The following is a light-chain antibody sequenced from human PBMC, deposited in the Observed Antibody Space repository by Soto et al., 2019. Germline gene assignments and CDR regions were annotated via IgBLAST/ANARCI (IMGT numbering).Light chain of an antibody. CDR2: TAS. CDR3: QQAYSTPYT. J-gene: IGKJ2*01. Sequence: DIQVTQSPVSLSASVGDRVTITCRTSQGISTYLNWYQQKAGDAPRLLISTASDLENGVPSRFSGSGSGADFTLTISSLRPEDFATCYCQQAYSTPYTFGQGTKLEI. V-gene: IGKV1-39*01. CDR1: QGISTY.